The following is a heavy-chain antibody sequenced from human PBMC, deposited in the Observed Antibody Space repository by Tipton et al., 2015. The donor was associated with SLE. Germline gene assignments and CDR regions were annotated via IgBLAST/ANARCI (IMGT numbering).Heavy chain of an antibody. CDR3: ARISVARGGYGMGV. V-gene: IGHV4-39*07. CDR2: IYYSGST. D-gene: IGHD3-16*01. J-gene: IGHJ6*02. Sequence: LRLSCTVSGGSISSSSYYWGWIRQPPGKGLEWIGSIYYSGSTYYNPSLKSRVTISVDTSKNQFSLKLSSVTAADTAVYYCARISVARGGYGMGVRGQGTTVTVSS. CDR1: GGSISSSSYY.